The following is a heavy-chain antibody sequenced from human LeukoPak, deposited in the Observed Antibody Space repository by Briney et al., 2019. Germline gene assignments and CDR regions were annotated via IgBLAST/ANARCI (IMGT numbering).Heavy chain of an antibody. V-gene: IGHV4-59*08. CDR3: ASSGYSYGRVDY. D-gene: IGHD5-18*01. CDR2: IYYSGST. CDR1: GGSLSSYY. Sequence: PSETLSLTCTVTGGSLSSYYWSWLRQPPGKGLEWIGYIYYSGSTNYNPSLKSRVTISVDTSKNQFSLKLSSVTAADTAVYYCASSGYSYGRVDYWGQGTLVTVSS. J-gene: IGHJ4*02.